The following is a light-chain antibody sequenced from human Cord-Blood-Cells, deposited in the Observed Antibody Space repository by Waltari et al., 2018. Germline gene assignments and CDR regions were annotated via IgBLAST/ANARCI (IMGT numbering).Light chain of an antibody. CDR2: WAS. CDR3: QQYYSTPYT. J-gene: IGKJ2*01. CDR1: QSVLYSSNNKNY. Sequence: DIVMTQSPDSLAVSLCERAPINCKSSQSVLYSSNNKNYLAWYQQKPGQPPKRLMYWASTRESGGPDRFSGSGSGTDFTLTISSLQAEDVAVYYCQQYYSTPYTFGQGTKLEIK. V-gene: IGKV4-1*01.